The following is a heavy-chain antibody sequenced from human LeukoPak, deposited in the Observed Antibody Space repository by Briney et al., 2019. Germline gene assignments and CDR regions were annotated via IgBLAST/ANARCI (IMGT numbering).Heavy chain of an antibody. CDR2: INPNSGGT. Sequence: ASVKVSCKASGYTFTGYYKHWVRQAPGQGLEWMGWINPNSGGTNYAQKFQGRVTMTRDTSISTAYMELSRLRSDDTAVYYCARDYYDSGGYEDYWGQGTLVTVSS. CDR1: GYTFTGYY. V-gene: IGHV1-2*02. J-gene: IGHJ4*02. D-gene: IGHD3-22*01. CDR3: ARDYYDSGGYEDY.